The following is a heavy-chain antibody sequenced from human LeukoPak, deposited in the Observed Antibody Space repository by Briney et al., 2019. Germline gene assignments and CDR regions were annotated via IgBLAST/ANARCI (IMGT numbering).Heavy chain of an antibody. CDR1: GFTFMNYW. J-gene: IGHJ4*02. Sequence: GGSLRLSCAASGFTFMNYWLSWVRQAPGKGLEWVAVIWYGGSNKYYADSVKGRFTISRDNSKNTLYLQMNSLRAEDTAVYYCAKEQQLVGGLDYWGQGTLVTVSS. CDR3: AKEQQLVGGLDY. D-gene: IGHD6-13*01. CDR2: IWYGGSNK. V-gene: IGHV3-30*02.